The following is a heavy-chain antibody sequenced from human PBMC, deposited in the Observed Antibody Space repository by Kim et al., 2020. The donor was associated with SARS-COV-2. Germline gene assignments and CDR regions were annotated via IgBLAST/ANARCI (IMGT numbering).Heavy chain of an antibody. V-gene: IGHV4-59*09. J-gene: IGHJ4*02. D-gene: IGHD3-22*01. CDR3: ARGDYYDSSGYAD. Sequence: YTPSLKSRVTISVDTSKNQFSLKLSSVTAADTAVYYCARGDYYDSSGYADWGQGTLVTVSS.